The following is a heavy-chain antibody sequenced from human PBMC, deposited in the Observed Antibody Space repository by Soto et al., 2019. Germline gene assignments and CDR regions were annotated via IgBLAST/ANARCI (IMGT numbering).Heavy chain of an antibody. J-gene: IGHJ6*03. Sequence: PSETLSLTCTVSGGSISSSSYYWGWIRQPPGKGLEWIGSIYYSGSTYYNPSLNSRVTISVDTSKNQFSLKLSSVTAADTAVYYCASEQLDTSSVDDYSYNYMDAWGKGTTVTVS. CDR3: ASEQLDTSSVDDYSYNYMDA. CDR2: IYYSGST. CDR1: GGSISSSSYY. V-gene: IGHV4-39*01. D-gene: IGHD5-18*01.